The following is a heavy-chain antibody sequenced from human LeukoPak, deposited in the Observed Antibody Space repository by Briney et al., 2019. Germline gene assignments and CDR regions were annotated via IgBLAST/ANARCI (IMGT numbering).Heavy chain of an antibody. D-gene: IGHD2-2*01. J-gene: IGHJ6*03. Sequence: GGSLRLSCAASGFTFSSYAMSRVRQAPGKGLEWVSAISGSGGSTYYADSVKGRFTISRDNSKNTLYLQMNSLRAEDTAVYYCAKDQYQLLFYMDVWGKGTTVTVSS. CDR2: ISGSGGST. CDR3: AKDQYQLLFYMDV. CDR1: GFTFSSYA. V-gene: IGHV3-23*01.